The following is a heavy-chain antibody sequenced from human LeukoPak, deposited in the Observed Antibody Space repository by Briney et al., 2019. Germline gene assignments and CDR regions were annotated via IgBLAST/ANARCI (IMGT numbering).Heavy chain of an antibody. CDR1: GGSISSGGYY. V-gene: IGHV4-31*03. Sequence: SETLSLTCTVSGGSISSGGYYWSWIRQHPGKGLEWLGYTSYSGSTYYNPSLKSRLTISVDTSKNQFSLRLSSMTAAGTAVYYCARDRSDSSGYYALTYWGQGSLVTVSS. D-gene: IGHD3-22*01. J-gene: IGHJ4*02. CDR2: TSYSGST. CDR3: ARDRSDSSGYYALTY.